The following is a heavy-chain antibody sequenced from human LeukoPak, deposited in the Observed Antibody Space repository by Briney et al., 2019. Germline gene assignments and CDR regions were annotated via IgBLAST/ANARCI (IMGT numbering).Heavy chain of an antibody. D-gene: IGHD2-2*01. CDR1: GYNFTGYY. CDR3: ARGHDCSSTSCINLDRLLWFGGNPYYFDY. Sequence: ASVKVSCKASGYNFTGYYMHWVRQAPGQGLEWMGWINPNSGGTNYAQKFQGRVTMTRDTSISTAYMELSRLRSDDTAVYYCARGHDCSSTSCINLDRLLWFGGNPYYFDYWGQGTLVTVSS. CDR2: INPNSGGT. V-gene: IGHV1-2*02. J-gene: IGHJ4*02.